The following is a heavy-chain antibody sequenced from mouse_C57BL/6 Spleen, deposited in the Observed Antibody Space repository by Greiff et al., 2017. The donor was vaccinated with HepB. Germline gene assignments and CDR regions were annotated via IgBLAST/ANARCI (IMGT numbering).Heavy chain of an antibody. Sequence: DVQLVESGGGLVKPGGSLKLSCAASGFTFSDYGMHWVRQAPEKGLEWVAYISGGSSTIYYADTVKGRFTISKDNAKNNLFLQRTSLRSEDTARDYWSRMGQLRDNAMDYFGQGTSFTVSS. V-gene: IGHV5-17*01. J-gene: IGHJ4*01. CDR1: GFTFSDYG. CDR2: ISGGSSTI. CDR3: SRMGQLRDNAMDY. D-gene: IGHD3-2*02.